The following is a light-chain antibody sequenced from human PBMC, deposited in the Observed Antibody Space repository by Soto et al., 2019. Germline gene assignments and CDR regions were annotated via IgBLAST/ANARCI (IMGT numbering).Light chain of an antibody. CDR1: SSDVGGYYY. V-gene: IGLV2-11*01. J-gene: IGLJ2*01. CDR3: CSYAGSYTVV. Sequence: QAVLTQPRSVSGSPGQSVTISCTGTSSDVGGYYYVSWYPQHPGKAPKLLIYDVSKRPSGVPDRFSGSKSGNTASLTISGLQAEDEADYYGCSYAGSYTVVFGGVTKLTVL. CDR2: DVS.